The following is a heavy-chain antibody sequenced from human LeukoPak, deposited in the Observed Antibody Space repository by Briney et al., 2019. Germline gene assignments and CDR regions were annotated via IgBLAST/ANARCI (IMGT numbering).Heavy chain of an antibody. CDR2: IYYSGST. V-gene: IGHV4-39*01. J-gene: IGHJ4*02. Sequence: SETLSLTCTVSGGSISSSSYYWSWIRQPPGKGLEWIGSIYYSGSTYYNPSLKIRVTISVDTSKNQFSLKLSSVTAAETAVYYCARQSKGKQLVLDYWGQGTLVTVSA. CDR3: ARQSKGKQLVLDY. CDR1: GGSISSSSYY. D-gene: IGHD6-13*01.